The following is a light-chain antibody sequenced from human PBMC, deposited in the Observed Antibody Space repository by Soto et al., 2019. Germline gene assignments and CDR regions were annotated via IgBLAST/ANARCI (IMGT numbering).Light chain of an antibody. J-gene: IGLJ1*01. Sequence: QSVLTQPASVSGSPGQSITISCTGTSSDVGIYNYVSWYQQHPGKAPKLVIYDVSNRPSGVSGRFSGSKSGNTASLTISGLHAEDEADYYCNSYVAGGLYVFGSGTKVTVL. V-gene: IGLV2-14*01. CDR3: NSYVAGGLYV. CDR1: SSDVGIYNY. CDR2: DVS.